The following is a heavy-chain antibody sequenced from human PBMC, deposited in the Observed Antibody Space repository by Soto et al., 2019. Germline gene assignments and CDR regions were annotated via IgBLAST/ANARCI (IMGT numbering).Heavy chain of an antibody. J-gene: IGHJ4*02. D-gene: IGHD6-13*01. V-gene: IGHV1-46*01. CDR3: ARDLAAADY. CDR2: INPTGGST. Sequence: QVQLGQSGAEGKKPGASVKVSCKASGYTFTNYYIHWVRQAPGQGLEWMGIINPTGGSTNYAQKFQGRVTLTMDTSTSTVYMELSSLRFEDTAVYYCARDLAAADYWGQGTLVTVSS. CDR1: GYTFTNYY.